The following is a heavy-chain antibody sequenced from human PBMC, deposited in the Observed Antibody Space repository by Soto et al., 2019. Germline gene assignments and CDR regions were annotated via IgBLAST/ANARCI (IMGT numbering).Heavy chain of an antibody. J-gene: IGHJ5*02. CDR1: GFSLSTSGMR. D-gene: IGHD6-13*01. V-gene: IGHV2-70*04. CDR2: IDWDDDK. Sequence: SGPTLVNPTQTLTLTCTFSGFSLSTSGMRVSWIRQPPGKALEWLARIDWDDDKLYSTSLKTRLTISKDTSKNQVVLTMANMDPVDTATYYCARSIVAAGNRWFDPWGQGTLVTVSS. CDR3: ARSIVAAGNRWFDP.